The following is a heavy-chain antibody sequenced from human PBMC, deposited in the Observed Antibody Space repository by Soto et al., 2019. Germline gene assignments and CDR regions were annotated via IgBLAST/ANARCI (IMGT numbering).Heavy chain of an antibody. CDR3: AKVMGSTSSTANFDY. Sequence: PGGSLRLSCAASGFTFSMFAMNWVRQAPGKGLEGVASISYSGGSTNYADSVRGRFTISRDNSKNTLSLQMTSLRAEATAVNYCAKVMGSTSSTANFDYWGRGTLVTVSS. J-gene: IGHJ4*02. D-gene: IGHD3-10*01. CDR2: ISYSGGST. CDR1: GFTFSMFA. V-gene: IGHV3-23*01.